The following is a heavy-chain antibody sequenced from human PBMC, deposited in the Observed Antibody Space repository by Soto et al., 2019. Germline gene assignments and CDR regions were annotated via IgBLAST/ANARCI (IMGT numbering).Heavy chain of an antibody. CDR2: INPASGST. CDR3: ARDLAAGDH. J-gene: IGHJ4*02. Sequence: QVQLVQSGAAVKKPVASVKLSCRTSGYTFTHYYIHWVRLAPGQGLEWLAMINPASGSTNYAQDFLGIVTVTMDTSTTTVYMELSVLRAEDTAIFYCARDLAAGDHWGQGTLVTVSS. D-gene: IGHD6-25*01. V-gene: IGHV1-46*01. CDR1: GYTFTHYY.